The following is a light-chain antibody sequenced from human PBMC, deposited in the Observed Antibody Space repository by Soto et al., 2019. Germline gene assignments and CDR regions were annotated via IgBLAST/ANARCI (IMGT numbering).Light chain of an antibody. J-gene: IGKJ4*01. CDR2: DAS. Sequence: EIVMTQSPATLSASPGEGATLSCKAGQNVYNNLAWYQQRPGQPPRLLIYDASTRATGISARFSGSGFGTEFTLTISSLQSEVFAVYFCQQCRNWPLTFGGGTRVDIK. V-gene: IGKV3-15*01. CDR3: QQCRNWPLT. CDR1: QNVYNN.